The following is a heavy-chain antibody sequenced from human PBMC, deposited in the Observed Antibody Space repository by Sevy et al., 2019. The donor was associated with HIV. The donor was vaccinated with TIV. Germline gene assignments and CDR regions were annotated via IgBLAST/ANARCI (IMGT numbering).Heavy chain of an antibody. D-gene: IGHD3-16*01. Sequence: GGSLRLSCAASGFSFSTYWMTWVRQAPGKGLEWVATMNQDGTERDYVDSVKGRFTISRDNTETSLFLQMNSLSAEDTGVYYCVREGLGGFSYSFDCWGQGTLVTVSS. CDR2: MNQDGTER. V-gene: IGHV3-7*01. J-gene: IGHJ4*02. CDR3: VREGLGGFSYSFDC. CDR1: GFSFSTYW.